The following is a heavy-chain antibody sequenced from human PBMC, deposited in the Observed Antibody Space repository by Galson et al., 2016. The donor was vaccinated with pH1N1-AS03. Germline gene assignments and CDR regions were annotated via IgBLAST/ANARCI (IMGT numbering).Heavy chain of an antibody. J-gene: IGHJ5*02. CDR1: GVTFSTFS. CDR3: AKEGLEIPLGWFDP. Sequence: GVTFSTFSIIWVRQAPGQGLEWMGRIIPIFGSPQYNEKFQDRVTITADEPTNTVFMELSSLTSDDTAFYYCAKEGLEIPLGWFDPWGQGTLVTVSS. CDR2: IIPIFGSP. V-gene: IGHV1-69*15. D-gene: IGHD2-2*02.